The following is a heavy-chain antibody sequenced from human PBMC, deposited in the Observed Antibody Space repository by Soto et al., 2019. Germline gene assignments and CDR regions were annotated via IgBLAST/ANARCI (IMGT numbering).Heavy chain of an antibody. J-gene: IGHJ6*02. D-gene: IGHD6-19*01. Sequence: ASVKVSCKASGYTFTSYDINWVRQATGQGLEWMGWMNPNSGNTGYAQKFQGRVTMTRNTSISTAYMELSSLRSEDTAVYYCAGCIAVDCYKYGMDVWGQGTTVTVSS. CDR2: MNPNSGNT. V-gene: IGHV1-8*01. CDR3: AGCIAVDCYKYGMDV. CDR1: GYTFTSYD.